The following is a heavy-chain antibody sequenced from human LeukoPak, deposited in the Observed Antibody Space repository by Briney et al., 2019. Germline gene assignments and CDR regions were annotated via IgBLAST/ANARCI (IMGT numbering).Heavy chain of an antibody. CDR3: ARAGYAVALNWFDP. CDR1: GGSISSGGYS. CDR2: TYYSGST. Sequence: SETLSLTCAVSGGSISSGGYSWSWIRQPPGKGLEWIGYTYYSGSTNYNPSLKSRVTISVDTSKNQFSLKLSSVTAADTAVYYCARAGYAVALNWFDPWGQGTLVTVSS. V-gene: IGHV4-61*08. J-gene: IGHJ5*02. D-gene: IGHD6-19*01.